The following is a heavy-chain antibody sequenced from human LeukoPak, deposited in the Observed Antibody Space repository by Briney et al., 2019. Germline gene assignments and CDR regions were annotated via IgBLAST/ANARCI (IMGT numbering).Heavy chain of an antibody. CDR2: INHSGST. J-gene: IGHJ1*01. CDR3: ARVMPRKSSGYYYGYFQH. V-gene: IGHV4-34*01. Sequence: SETLSLTCTVSGGSISSYYWSWIRQPAGKGLEWIGEINHSGSTNYNPSLKSRVTISVDTSKNQFSLKLSSVTAADTAVYYCARVMPRKSSGYYYGYFQHWGQGTLVTVSS. D-gene: IGHD3-22*01. CDR1: GGSISSYY.